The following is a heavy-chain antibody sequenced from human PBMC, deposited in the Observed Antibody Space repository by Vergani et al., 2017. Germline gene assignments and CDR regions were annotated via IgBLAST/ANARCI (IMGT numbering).Heavy chain of an antibody. D-gene: IGHD1-26*01. J-gene: IGHJ4*02. CDR3: AKERGGNYWGRFDY. CDR2: ISGKVGTT. Sequence: EVQLLESGGGLVQPGGSLRLSCAASGFSFSSYAISWVRQAPGKGLEWVSAISGKVGTTYYADSVKGRFTISRDNSKNTLYLQMNSLRAEDTAVYYCAKERGGNYWGRFDYWGQGTLVTVSS. V-gene: IGHV3-23*01. CDR1: GFSFSSYA.